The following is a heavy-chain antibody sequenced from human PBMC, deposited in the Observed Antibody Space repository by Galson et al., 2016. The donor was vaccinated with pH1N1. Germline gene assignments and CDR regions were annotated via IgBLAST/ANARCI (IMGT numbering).Heavy chain of an antibody. Sequence: SLRLSCAASKFTFSQYWMSWVRQAPGKGLEWVANIKLDGTKKYYVGSERGRFTISRDNAKNSLYLQRNSLRAEDKAVYYCTRDLGGEDYYNGMDVWGQGTTVTVSS. CDR1: KFTFSQYW. CDR2: IKLDGTKK. CDR3: TRDLGGEDYYNGMDV. J-gene: IGHJ6*02. D-gene: IGHD3-10*01. V-gene: IGHV3-7*01.